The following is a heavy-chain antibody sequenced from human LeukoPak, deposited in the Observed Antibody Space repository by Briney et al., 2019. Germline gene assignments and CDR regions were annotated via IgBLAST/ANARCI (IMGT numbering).Heavy chain of an antibody. CDR1: GGTFSSYA. V-gene: IGHV1-69*04. D-gene: IGHD2-15*01. CDR3: ASTDIVVVVAATNINPFDY. J-gene: IGHJ4*02. Sequence: SVKVSCKASGGTFSSYAISWVRQAPGQGLEWMERIIPILGIANYAQKFQGSVTITADKSTSTAYMELSSLRSEDTAVYYCASTDIVVVVAATNINPFDYWGQGTLVTVSS. CDR2: IIPILGIA.